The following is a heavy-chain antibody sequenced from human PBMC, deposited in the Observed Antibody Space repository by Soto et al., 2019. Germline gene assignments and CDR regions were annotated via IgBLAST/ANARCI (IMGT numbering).Heavy chain of an antibody. CDR2: IYHSGTT. V-gene: IGHV4-4*02. Sequence: QVQLQESGPGLVEPSGTLSLTYAVSGTSISNSNWWSWVRQSPGKGLEWIGEIYHSGTTNCNPSLKSRLTLSVDKSKNQFFLRLTSVTAADTAVYYCAVPGAGDFDYWGQGTLVTVSS. CDR1: GTSISNSNW. CDR3: AVPGAGDFDY. J-gene: IGHJ4*02. D-gene: IGHD6-13*01.